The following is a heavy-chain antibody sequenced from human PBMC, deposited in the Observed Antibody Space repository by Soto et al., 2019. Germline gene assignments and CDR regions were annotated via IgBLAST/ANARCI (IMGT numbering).Heavy chain of an antibody. CDR1: GFTFTSSA. CDR3: AAALYYYDSSGYYEVAFDI. J-gene: IGHJ3*02. Sequence: QMQLVQSGPEVKKPGTSVKVSCKASGFTFTSSAVQWVRQARGQRLEWIGRIVVGSGNTNYAQKFQERVTITRDMSTSTAYMELSSLRSEDTAVYYCAAALYYYDSSGYYEVAFDIWGQGTMVTVSS. CDR2: IVVGSGNT. D-gene: IGHD3-22*01. V-gene: IGHV1-58*01.